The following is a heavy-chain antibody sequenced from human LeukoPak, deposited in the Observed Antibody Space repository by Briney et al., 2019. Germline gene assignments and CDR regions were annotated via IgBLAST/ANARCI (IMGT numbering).Heavy chain of an antibody. CDR2: MKPNSGNT. D-gene: IGHD4-23*01. CDR1: GYTFTNYD. V-gene: IGHV1-8*01. Sequence: ASVKVSCKASGYTFTNYDINWVRQASGQGLEWMGYMKPNSGNTGYAQKFQGRVTMTRDASISTAYMELSSLTSEDTAVYYCATELRWKDHWGQGTLVTVSS. CDR3: ATELRWKDH. J-gene: IGHJ4*02.